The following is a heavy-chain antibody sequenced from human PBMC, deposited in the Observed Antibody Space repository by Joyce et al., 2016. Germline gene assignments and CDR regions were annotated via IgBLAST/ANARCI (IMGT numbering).Heavy chain of an antibody. CDR3: ASPATADSYFYRMDV. J-gene: IGHJ6*02. V-gene: IGHV1-69*01. CDR1: GGTFSSLA. Sequence: QVQLVQSGAEVKKPGSSVTVSCKASGGTFSSLAISWVRQAPGQGIVWMGGIIPIFATANYAQKLQGRVTITADESTSTAYMELSSLRSEETAVYYCASPATADSYFYRMDVWGQGTTVTVSS. D-gene: IGHD2-21*01. CDR2: IIPIFATA.